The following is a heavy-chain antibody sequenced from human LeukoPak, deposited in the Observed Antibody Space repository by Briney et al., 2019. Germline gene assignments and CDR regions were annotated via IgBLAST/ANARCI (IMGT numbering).Heavy chain of an antibody. CDR3: ARGPGSHYNTYWYFDL. V-gene: IGHV4-4*07. CDR2: MYSSGRT. J-gene: IGHJ2*01. D-gene: IGHD3-10*01. Sequence: PSGTLSLTCTVSGGSLITHYWSWIRQPAGKGLEGIGRMYSSGRTNYNPSLPSRVTMSVDTSKNQFSLKLTSVTAADTAVYYCARGPGSHYNTYWYFDLWGRGTLVTVSS. CDR1: GGSLITHY.